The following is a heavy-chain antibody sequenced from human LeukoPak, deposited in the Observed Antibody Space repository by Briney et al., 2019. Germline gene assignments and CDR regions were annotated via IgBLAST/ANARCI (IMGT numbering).Heavy chain of an antibody. J-gene: IGHJ4*02. D-gene: IGHD1-26*01. CDR2: INAGNGNT. V-gene: IGHV1-3*01. Sequence: GSVKVSCKASGYTFTSYAMHWVRQAPGQRLEWMGWINAGNGNTKYSQNFQGRVTFISNTSATTAFMELSSLRSEDAAVYYCARDSGSGSNDYWGQGTLVTVSS. CDR3: ARDSGSGSNDY. CDR1: GYTFTSYA.